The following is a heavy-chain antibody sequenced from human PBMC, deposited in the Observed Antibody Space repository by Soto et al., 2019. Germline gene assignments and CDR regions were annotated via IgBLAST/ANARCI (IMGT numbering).Heavy chain of an antibody. Sequence: EVQLVESGGGLVKPGGSLRLSCAASGFTFSSYSMNWVRQAPGKGLEWVSSISSSSSYIYYADSVKGRFTISRDNAKNSLYLQMNSLRAEDTAVYYCARRTALGYSSSPFDPWGQGTLVTVSS. D-gene: IGHD6-13*01. V-gene: IGHV3-21*01. CDR3: ARRTALGYSSSPFDP. CDR2: ISSSSSYI. CDR1: GFTFSSYS. J-gene: IGHJ5*02.